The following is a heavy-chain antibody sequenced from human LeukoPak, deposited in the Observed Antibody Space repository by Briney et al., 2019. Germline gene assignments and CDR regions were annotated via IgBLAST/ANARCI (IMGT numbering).Heavy chain of an antibody. CDR2: ISSSSNTV. J-gene: IGHJ4*02. Sequence: GGSLRLSCTASGFTFSDYYMTWVRQAPGKGLEWVSYISSSSNTVYYADSVKGRLTVSRDNANNSLYVQMTNLRAEDTAVYYCARRAMGATSFDYWGQGTLVTVSS. CDR3: ARRAMGATSFDY. V-gene: IGHV3-11*04. CDR1: GFTFSDYY. D-gene: IGHD1-26*01.